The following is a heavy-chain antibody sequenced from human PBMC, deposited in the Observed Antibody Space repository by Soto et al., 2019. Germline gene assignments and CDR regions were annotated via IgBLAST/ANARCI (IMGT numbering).Heavy chain of an antibody. J-gene: IGHJ6*02. V-gene: IGHV4-59*01. CDR3: ARDRGYYGSGSYYPWYYGMDV. CDR2: IYYSGST. CDR1: GGSISSYY. Sequence: QVQLQESGPGLVKPSETLSLTCTVSGGSISSYYWSWIRQPPGKGLEWIGYIYYSGSTNYNPSLKSRVTISVDTSKNQFSLKLGSVTAADTAVYYCARDRGYYGSGSYYPWYYGMDVWGQGTTVTVSS. D-gene: IGHD3-10*01.